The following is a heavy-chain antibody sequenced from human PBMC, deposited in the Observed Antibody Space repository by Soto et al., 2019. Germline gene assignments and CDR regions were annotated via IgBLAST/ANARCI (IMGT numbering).Heavy chain of an antibody. CDR1: GFTFSSYG. CDR2: ISYDGSNK. Sequence: SLRLSCAASGFTFSSYGMHWVRQAPGKGLEWVAVISYDGSNKYYADSVKGRFTISRDNSKNTLYLQMNSLRAEDTAVYYCAKDRATVYYYDSSGYYFDYWGQGTLVTVSS. D-gene: IGHD3-22*01. CDR3: AKDRATVYYYDSSGYYFDY. V-gene: IGHV3-30*18. J-gene: IGHJ4*02.